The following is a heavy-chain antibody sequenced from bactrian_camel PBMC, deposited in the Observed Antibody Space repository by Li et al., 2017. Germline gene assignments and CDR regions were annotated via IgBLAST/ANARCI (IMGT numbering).Heavy chain of an antibody. CDR1: GNTSMTNC. CDR3: ATRADDTWRCASLREGLFEN. CDR2: LDSVGSP. Sequence: HVQLVESGGSSMQAGGSLRLSCRISGNTSMTNCMGWFRQVPGEEREGVAILDSVGSPNYADSVKGRFTISQDRAKNTFYLQLSSLEPDDTAMYYCATRADDTWRCASLREGLFENWGQGTQVTVS. V-gene: IGHV3S53*01. D-gene: IGHD4*01. J-gene: IGHJ4*01.